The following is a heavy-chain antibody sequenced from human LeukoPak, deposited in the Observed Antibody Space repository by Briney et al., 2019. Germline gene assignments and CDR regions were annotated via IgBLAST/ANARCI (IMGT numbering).Heavy chain of an antibody. CDR1: GGTFSSYA. V-gene: IGHV1-69*01. D-gene: IGHD3-10*01. J-gene: IGHJ5*02. CDR3: ARGSAMGGICFDP. Sequence: ASVKVSCKASGGTFSSYAISWVRQAPGQGLEWMGGIIPIFGTANYAQKFQGRVTITADESTSTAYMELSSLRSEDTAVYYCARGSAMGGICFDPWGQGTLVTVSS. CDR2: IIPIFGTA.